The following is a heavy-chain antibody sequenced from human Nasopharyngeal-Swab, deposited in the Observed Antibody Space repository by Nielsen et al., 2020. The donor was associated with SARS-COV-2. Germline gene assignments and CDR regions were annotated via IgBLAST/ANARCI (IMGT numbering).Heavy chain of an antibody. CDR3: ARDPYYDFWSGYYTGGFDP. CDR1: GFTFSSYS. D-gene: IGHD3-3*01. Sequence: GESLKISCAASGFTFSSYSMNWVRQAPGKGLEWVSYISSSSSTIYYADSVKGRFTISRDNAKNSLYLQMNSLRDEDTAVYYCARDPYYDFWSGYYTGGFDPWGQGTLVTVSS. CDR2: ISSSSSTI. J-gene: IGHJ5*02. V-gene: IGHV3-48*02.